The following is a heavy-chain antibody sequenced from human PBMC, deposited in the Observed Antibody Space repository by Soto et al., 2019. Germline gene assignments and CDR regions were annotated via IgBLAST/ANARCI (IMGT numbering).Heavy chain of an antibody. CDR1: GYTFITYG. J-gene: IGHJ3*02. D-gene: IGHD3-9*01. CDR2: IIPILGIA. Sequence: XSVKVSCKASGYTFITYGISWVRQAPGQGLEWMGRIIPILGIANYAQKFQGRVTITADKSTSTAYMELSSLRSEDTAVYYCARDPILRYFDWLLLDIWGQGTMVTVSS. V-gene: IGHV1-69*04. CDR3: ARDPILRYFDWLLLDI.